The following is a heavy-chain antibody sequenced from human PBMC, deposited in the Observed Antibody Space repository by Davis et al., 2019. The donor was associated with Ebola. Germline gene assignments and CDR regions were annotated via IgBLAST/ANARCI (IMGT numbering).Heavy chain of an antibody. CDR2: IRSKANSYAT. D-gene: IGHD3-22*01. CDR3: TRPYYYDSSGSDY. J-gene: IGHJ4*02. Sequence: PGGSLRLSCAASGFTFSGSAMHWVRQASGKGLEWVGRIRSKANSYATAYAASVKGRFTISRDDSKNTAYLQMNSLNTEDTAVYYCTRPYYYDSSGSDYWGQGTLVTVSS. CDR1: GFTFSGSA. V-gene: IGHV3-73*01.